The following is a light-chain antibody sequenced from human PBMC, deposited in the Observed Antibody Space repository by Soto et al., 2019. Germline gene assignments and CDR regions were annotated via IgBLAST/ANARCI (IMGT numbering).Light chain of an antibody. CDR1: QAVYSSL. J-gene: IGKJ5*01. CDR2: GAS. V-gene: IGKV3-20*01. Sequence: ETGLTQSPGTLSLSPGEGATLSCRATQAVYSSLLAWYQQKPGQAPRLLIYGASSMATGIPDRFSGSGSGTDFTLSISRLEVEDFAVYHCQQYGNAPISFGQGTRLEIK. CDR3: QQYGNAPIS.